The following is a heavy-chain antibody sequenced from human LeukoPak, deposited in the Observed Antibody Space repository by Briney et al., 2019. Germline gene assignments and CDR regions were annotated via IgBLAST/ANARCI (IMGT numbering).Heavy chain of an antibody. J-gene: IGHJ4*02. CDR1: GFTFSSYA. V-gene: IGHV3-23*01. D-gene: IGHD4-11*01. CDR2: ISGSGGST. CDR3: TGRELQYDTHLVY. Sequence: PGGSLRLSCAASGFTFSSYAMSWVRQAPGKGLEWVSAISGSGGSTYYADSVKGRFTISRDNSKNTLYLQMNSLKTEDTAVYYCTGRELQYDTHLVYWGQGTRVTVSS.